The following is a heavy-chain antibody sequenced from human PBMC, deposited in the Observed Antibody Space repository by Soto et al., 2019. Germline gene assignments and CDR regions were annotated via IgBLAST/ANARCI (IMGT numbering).Heavy chain of an antibody. CDR1: GGSFSGYY. CDR3: ARRYSGYDMNYYYYMDV. D-gene: IGHD5-12*01. Sequence: SETLSLTCAVYGGSFSGYYWSWIRQPPGKGLEWIGEINHSGSTNYNPSLKSRVTISVDTSKNQFSLKLSSVTAADTAVYYCARRYSGYDMNYYYYMDVWGKGTTVTVSS. CDR2: INHSGST. J-gene: IGHJ6*03. V-gene: IGHV4-34*01.